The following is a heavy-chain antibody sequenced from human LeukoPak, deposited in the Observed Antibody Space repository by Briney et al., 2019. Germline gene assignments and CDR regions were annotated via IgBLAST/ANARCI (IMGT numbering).Heavy chain of an antibody. J-gene: IGHJ4*02. D-gene: IGHD1-1*01. CDR1: GGTFSSYA. CDR2: IIPIFGTA. CDR3: AREGYEDPRPYYFDY. Sequence: SVKVSCKASGGTFSSYAISWVRQAPGRGLEWMGGIIPIFGTANYAQKFQGRVTITADESTSTAYMELSSLRSEDTAVYYCAREGYEDPRPYYFDYWGQGTLVTVSS. V-gene: IGHV1-69*13.